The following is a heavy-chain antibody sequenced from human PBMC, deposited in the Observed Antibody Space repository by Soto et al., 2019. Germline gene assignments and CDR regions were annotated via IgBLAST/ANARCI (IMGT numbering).Heavy chain of an antibody. V-gene: IGHV4-30-2*01. D-gene: IGHD3-3*01. CDR2: IYHTGRA. CDR3: GRFRVGGMDV. CDR1: GGSISSSGNS. Sequence: QLQLQESGSELVKPSQTLSLTCAVSGGSISSSGNSWSWIRQPPGKGLEYIGYIYHTGRAYYNPSLKSRGTMSIDGSKNQFSLKLSSVTAADTAVYYCGRFRVGGMDVWGQGTTVTVSS. J-gene: IGHJ6*02.